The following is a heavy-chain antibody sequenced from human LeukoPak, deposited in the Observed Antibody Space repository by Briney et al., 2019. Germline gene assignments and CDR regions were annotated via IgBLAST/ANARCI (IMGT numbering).Heavy chain of an antibody. CDR3: AKGGPEASAGLSWFDP. CDR2: TFYSGNV. Sequence: SETLSLTCTVSGGSITFYYWHWMRQPPGKGLEWIGHTFYSGNVKYNPSLESRVTISVGRSKNQISLNLNSVTAADTAVYYCAKGGPEASAGLSWFDPWGQGTLVTVSS. CDR1: GGSITFYY. J-gene: IGHJ5*02. V-gene: IGHV4-59*01. D-gene: IGHD1-14*01.